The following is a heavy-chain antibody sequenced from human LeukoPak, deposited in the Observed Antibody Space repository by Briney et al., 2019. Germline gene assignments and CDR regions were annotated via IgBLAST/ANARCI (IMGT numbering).Heavy chain of an antibody. CDR3: ARIKGSGRYYFDY. CDR1: GGSISSYY. J-gene: IGHJ4*02. D-gene: IGHD3-10*01. CDR2: IYYSGTT. Sequence: SETLSLTCNVSGGSISSYYWSWIRQPPGKGLEWIGYIYYSGTTNYNPSLKSRVTISVDTSKNQFSLKLNSVTAADTAVYYCARIKGSGRYYFDYWDQGTLVTVSS. V-gene: IGHV4-59*01.